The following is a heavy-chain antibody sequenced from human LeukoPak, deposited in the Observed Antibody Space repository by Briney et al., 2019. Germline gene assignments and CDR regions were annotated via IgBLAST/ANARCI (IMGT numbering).Heavy chain of an antibody. CDR3: VRDPGTMSPDY. CDR2: ISSRGDTI. V-gene: IGHV3-48*03. CDR1: GFTFTTYE. J-gene: IGHJ4*02. Sequence: QPGGSLRLSCAASGFTFTTYEMNWVRQAPGKGLEWVSYISSRGDTIYYADSVKGRFTISRDNARNSLYLQMNGLRAEDTAVYYCVRDPGTMSPDYWGQGTLVTVSS. D-gene: IGHD3-3*01.